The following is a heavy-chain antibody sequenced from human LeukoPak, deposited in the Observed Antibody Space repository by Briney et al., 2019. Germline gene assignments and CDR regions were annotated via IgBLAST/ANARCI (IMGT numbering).Heavy chain of an antibody. CDR2: MNPNSGNT. CDR1: GYTFTSYD. V-gene: IGHV1-8*01. D-gene: IGHD6-13*01. J-gene: IGHJ4*02. Sequence: GASVKDSRKASGYTFTSYDINWVRPAPGQGLEWMGWMNPNSGNTGYAQKFQGRVTMTRNTFISTAYMELSSLRSEDTAVYYCARGTPYSNEWGQGTLVTVSS. CDR3: ARGTPYSNE.